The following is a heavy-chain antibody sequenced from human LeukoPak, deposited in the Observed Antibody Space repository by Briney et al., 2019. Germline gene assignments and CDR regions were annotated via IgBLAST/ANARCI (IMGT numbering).Heavy chain of an antibody. CDR2: IWYDGSNK. V-gene: IGHV3-33*01. Sequence: PGGSLRLSCAASGFTFSSYGMHWVRQAPGKGLEWVAVIWYDGSNKYYADSVKGRFTISRDNSKNTLYLQMNSLRAEDTAVYYCAREGHLGGYYFDYWGQGTLVTVSS. CDR1: GFTFSSYG. J-gene: IGHJ4*02. CDR3: AREGHLGGYYFDY.